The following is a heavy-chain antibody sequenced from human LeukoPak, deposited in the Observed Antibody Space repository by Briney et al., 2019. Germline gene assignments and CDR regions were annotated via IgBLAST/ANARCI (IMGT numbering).Heavy chain of an antibody. V-gene: IGHV4-39*02. Sequence: SETLSLTCTVSGGSISSSSYYWGWIRQPPGKGLEWIGSIYYSGSTYYNPSLKSRVTISVDTSKNQFSLKLSSVTAADTAVYYCAREARSNYYYYYGMDVWGQGTTVTVSS. D-gene: IGHD4-11*01. CDR1: GGSISSSSYY. CDR2: IYYSGST. J-gene: IGHJ6*02. CDR3: AREARSNYYYYYGMDV.